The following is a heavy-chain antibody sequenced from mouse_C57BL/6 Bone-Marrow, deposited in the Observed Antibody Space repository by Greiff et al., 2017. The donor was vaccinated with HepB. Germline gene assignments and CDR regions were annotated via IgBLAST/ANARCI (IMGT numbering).Heavy chain of an antibody. J-gene: IGHJ3*01. Sequence: EVKLVESGGGLVKPGGSLKLSCAASGFTFSDYGMHWVRKAPEKGLEWVAYISSGSSTIYYADTVKGRFTIFRDNAKNTLYLQMTSLRSEDTAMYYCARQGLLWLRRDLAYWGQGTLVTVSA. V-gene: IGHV5-17*01. D-gene: IGHD2-2*01. CDR1: GFTFSDYG. CDR3: ARQGLLWLRRDLAY. CDR2: ISSGSSTI.